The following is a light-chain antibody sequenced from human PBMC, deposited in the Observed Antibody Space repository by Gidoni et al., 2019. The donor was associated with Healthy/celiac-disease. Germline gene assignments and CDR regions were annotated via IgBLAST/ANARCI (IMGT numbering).Light chain of an antibody. CDR1: QSVSSSY. J-gene: IGKJ1*01. V-gene: IGKV3-20*01. CDR2: GSA. Sequence: VLTQSPGTPSLSPGERATLSCRASQSVSSSYLAWYQQKPGQAPRLLIYGSASRATGIPDRFSGSGSGTDFTLTISRLEPEDFSVYYCQQYGSSPPWPFGQGTKVEIK. CDR3: QQYGSSPPWP.